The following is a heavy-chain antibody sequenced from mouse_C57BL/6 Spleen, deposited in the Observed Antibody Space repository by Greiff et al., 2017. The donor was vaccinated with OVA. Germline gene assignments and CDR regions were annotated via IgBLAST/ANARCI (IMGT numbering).Heavy chain of an antibody. D-gene: IGHD4-1*01. Sequence: VQLVESGAELVRPGASVTLSCKASGYTFTDYEMHWVKQTPVHGLEWIGAIDPETGGTAYNQKFKGKAILTADKSSSTAYMELRSLTSEDSAVYYCTKEEKTGDYFDYWGQGTTLTVSS. J-gene: IGHJ2*01. CDR1: GYTFTDYE. CDR3: TKEEKTGDYFDY. V-gene: IGHV1-15*01. CDR2: IDPETGGT.